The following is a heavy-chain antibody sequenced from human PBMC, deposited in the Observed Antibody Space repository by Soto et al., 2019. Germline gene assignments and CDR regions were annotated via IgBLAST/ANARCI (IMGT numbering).Heavy chain of an antibody. Sequence: SXTLSLTCSVSGGSMSSYYWSWIRQPPVKGLEWIGYIYYSGSTNYNPSLRGRVTISLDTSRNQFSLNLSSVTAADPAVYYCARQVGTTGYYYYGIDVWGQGTTVTVSS. CDR2: IYYSGST. V-gene: IGHV4-59*01. CDR1: GGSMSSYY. D-gene: IGHD1-26*01. CDR3: ARQVGTTGYYYYGIDV. J-gene: IGHJ6*02.